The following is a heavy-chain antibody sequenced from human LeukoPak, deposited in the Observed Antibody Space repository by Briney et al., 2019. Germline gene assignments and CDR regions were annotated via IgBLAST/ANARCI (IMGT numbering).Heavy chain of an antibody. J-gene: IGHJ4*02. V-gene: IGHV4-59*01. CDR2: IYYTGST. CDR1: GGSISSNY. CDR3: ASIRTTRPAF. Sequence: SETLSLTCTVSGGSISSNYWSWIRQPPGKGLEYIGYIYYTGSTNYNPSLKSRVTMSLDTSKNQFSLRLTSVTSADTAVYYCASIRTTRPAFWGQGTLVTVSS. D-gene: IGHD1-7*01.